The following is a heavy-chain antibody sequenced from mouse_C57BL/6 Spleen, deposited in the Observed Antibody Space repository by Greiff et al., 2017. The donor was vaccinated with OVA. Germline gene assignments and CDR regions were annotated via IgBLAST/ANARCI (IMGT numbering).Heavy chain of an antibody. J-gene: IGHJ3*01. Sequence: QVQLKESGPELVKPGASVKISCKASGYAFSSSWMNWVKQRPGKGLEWIGRIYPGDGDTNYNGKFKGKATLTADKSSSTAYMQLSSLTSEDSAVYFCARRGYGSSEFAYWGQGTLVTVSA. V-gene: IGHV1-82*01. CDR3: ARRGYGSSEFAY. CDR2: IYPGDGDT. CDR1: GYAFSSSW. D-gene: IGHD1-1*01.